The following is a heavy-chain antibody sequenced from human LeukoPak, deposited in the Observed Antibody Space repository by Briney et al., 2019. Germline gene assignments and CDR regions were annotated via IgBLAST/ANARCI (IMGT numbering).Heavy chain of an antibody. CDR1: GGSISSSSYY. D-gene: IGHD6-19*01. J-gene: IGHJ6*03. CDR3: ARVGPRDSSGWHNWDYYYYMDV. Sequence: SETLSLTCTVSGGSISSSSYYWGWFRQPPGKGLEWIGSIYYTGTTYYNPSLKSRVTISVDTSKNQFSLKLSSVTAADTAVYYCARVGPRDSSGWHNWDYYYYMDVWGKGTTVTVSS. CDR2: IYYTGTT. V-gene: IGHV4-39*07.